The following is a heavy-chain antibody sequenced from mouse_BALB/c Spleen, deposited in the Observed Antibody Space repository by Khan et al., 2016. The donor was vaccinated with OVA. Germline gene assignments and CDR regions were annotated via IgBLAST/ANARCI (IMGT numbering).Heavy chain of an antibody. Sequence: EVQLVESGGGLVQPAGSRKLSCAASGFTFSSYGMHWVRQAPEKGLEWVAYISGDSTTIYYADTVKGRFTISRDNPKNTLFLQMTSLMSEDTAMYYCATSYYYGYDLDYWGPGTTLTVSS. CDR2: ISGDSTTI. D-gene: IGHD1-1*01. CDR3: ATSYYYGYDLDY. V-gene: IGHV5-17*02. CDR1: GFTFSSYG. J-gene: IGHJ2*01.